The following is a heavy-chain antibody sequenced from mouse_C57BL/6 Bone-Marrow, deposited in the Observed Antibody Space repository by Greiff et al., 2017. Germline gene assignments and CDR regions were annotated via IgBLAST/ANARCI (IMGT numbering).Heavy chain of an antibody. CDR2: IYPSDSET. CDR3: ARQVVAPFDY. J-gene: IGHJ2*01. CDR1: GYTITSYW. D-gene: IGHD1-1*01. Sequence: QVQLQQPGAELVRPGSSVKLSCKASGYTITSYWMDWVKQRPGQGLEWIGNIYPSDSETHYNQKFKDKATLTVDKSSSTAYMQLSSLTSEDSAVYYCARQVVAPFDYWGQGTTLTVSS. V-gene: IGHV1-61*01.